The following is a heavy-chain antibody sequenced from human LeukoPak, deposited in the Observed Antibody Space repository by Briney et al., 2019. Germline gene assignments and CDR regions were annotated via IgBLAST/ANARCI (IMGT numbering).Heavy chain of an antibody. J-gene: IGHJ3*02. Sequence: AGGSLRLSCAASGFIFSNFAMNWVRQAPGKGLEWVSAMSGSGDNTYYADSVKGRVTISRDNSRNTLYLQMNSLRAEDTAVYYCARGIVAAGTRDAFDIWGQGTTVTVSS. CDR3: ARGIVAAGTRDAFDI. CDR2: MSGSGDNT. CDR1: GFIFSNFA. D-gene: IGHD6-13*01. V-gene: IGHV3-23*01.